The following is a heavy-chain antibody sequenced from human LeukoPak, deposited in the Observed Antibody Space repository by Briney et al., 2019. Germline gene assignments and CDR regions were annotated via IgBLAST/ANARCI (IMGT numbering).Heavy chain of an antibody. CDR3: ARDAGYSGYDRLDY. Sequence: SETLSLTCTVSGGSISSYYWNWIRQPPGKGLEWIGYIYYSGCTNYNPSLKSRVTISVDTSKNQFSLKLSSVTAADTAVYYCARDAGYSGYDRLDYWGQGTLVTVSS. CDR1: GGSISSYY. V-gene: IGHV4-59*01. J-gene: IGHJ4*02. D-gene: IGHD5-12*01. CDR2: IYYSGCT.